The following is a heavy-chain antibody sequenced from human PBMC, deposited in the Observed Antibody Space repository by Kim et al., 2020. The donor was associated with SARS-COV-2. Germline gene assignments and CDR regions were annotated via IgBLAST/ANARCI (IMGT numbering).Heavy chain of an antibody. V-gene: IGHV3-23*01. Sequence: GGSLRLSCAASGVTFSSYAMSWVRQAPGKGLEWVSGISTSGGTWYADSVKGRFTISRDNSKDTVYLQMNGLRAEDTAVYYCAKEGGEIGIPFFDYWGQGTLVTVSS. J-gene: IGHJ4*02. CDR1: GVTFSSYA. CDR2: ISTSGGT. D-gene: IGHD7-27*01. CDR3: AKEGGEIGIPFFDY.